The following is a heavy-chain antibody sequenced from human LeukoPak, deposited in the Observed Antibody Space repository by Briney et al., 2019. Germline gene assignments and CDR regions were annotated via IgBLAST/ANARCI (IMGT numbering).Heavy chain of an antibody. CDR1: GFTVSGDY. Sequence: GGSLRLSCAASGFTVSGDYMTWVRQAPGKGLEWVSVIYSGGSTYYADSVKGRFTISRDNSKNTVYLQLNNLRVEDTAVYYCARYHTALNYWGQGTLVTVSS. CDR2: IYSGGST. V-gene: IGHV3-53*01. CDR3: ARYHTALNY. D-gene: IGHD5-18*01. J-gene: IGHJ4*02.